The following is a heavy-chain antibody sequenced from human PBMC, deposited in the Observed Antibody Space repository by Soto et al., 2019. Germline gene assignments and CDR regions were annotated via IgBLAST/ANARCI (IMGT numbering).Heavy chain of an antibody. CDR1: GFTFSSYE. D-gene: IGHD3-10*01. J-gene: IGHJ6*02. CDR3: ARWGSGVGYGLDV. CDR2: ISSRDNTI. Sequence: GGSLRLSCAASGFTFSSYEMNWVRQAPGKGLEWASYISSRDNTIYYADSVKGRFTISRDNAKTSLYLQMNSLRAEDTAVYYCARWGSGVGYGLDVWGPGTTVTVSS. V-gene: IGHV3-48*03.